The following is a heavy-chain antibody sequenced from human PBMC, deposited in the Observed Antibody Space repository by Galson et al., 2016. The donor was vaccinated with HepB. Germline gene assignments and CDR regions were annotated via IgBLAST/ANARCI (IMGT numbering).Heavy chain of an antibody. CDR1: GFIFTNYG. D-gene: IGHD6-6*01. V-gene: IGHV3-30*18. Sequence: SLRLSCAASGFIFTNYGMHWVRRAPGKGLEWVAVISYDGSNKYYADSVKGRFTFSSDNSKNTLYLQMNSLRADDTAVYYCAKDRRAARSPWSSYYFDYWGQGTLVTVSS. CDR3: AKDRRAARSPWSSYYFDY. J-gene: IGHJ4*02. CDR2: ISYDGSNK.